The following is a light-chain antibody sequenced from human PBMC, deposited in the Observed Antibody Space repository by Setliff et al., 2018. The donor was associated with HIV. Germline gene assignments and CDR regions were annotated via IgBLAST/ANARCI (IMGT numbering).Light chain of an antibody. V-gene: IGLV7-43*01. Sequence: QAVVTQEPSLTVSPGGTVTLTCASSSGAVTSGYFPNWFQQKPGQTPRALIYQTDKKYSWTPDRFSGSLLGDKAALTLSGVQPEDEADYYCLLFYGGVHVFGAGTKAPS. CDR2: QTD. J-gene: IGLJ1*01. CDR3: LLFYGGVHV. CDR1: SGAVTSGYF.